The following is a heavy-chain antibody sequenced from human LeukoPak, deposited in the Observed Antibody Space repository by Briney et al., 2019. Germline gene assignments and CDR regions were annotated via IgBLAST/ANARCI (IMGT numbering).Heavy chain of an antibody. V-gene: IGHV4-59*01. D-gene: IGHD2-15*01. CDR2: IYYTGST. J-gene: IGHJ3*02. CDR3: AASLKAGDGGAFDI. CDR1: GGSISSYY. Sequence: SETLSLTCTVSGGSISSYYWSWIRQPPGKGLEWIGYIYYTGSTNYNPSLKSRVTISVDTSKNQFSLKLSSVTAADTAVYYCAASLKAGDGGAFDIWGQGTMVTVSS.